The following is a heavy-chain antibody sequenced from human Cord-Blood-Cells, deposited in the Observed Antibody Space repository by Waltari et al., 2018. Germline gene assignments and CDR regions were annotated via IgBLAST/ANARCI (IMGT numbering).Heavy chain of an antibody. CDR3: ARPAVPAAMLDAFDI. Sequence: QLQLQESGPGLVKPAGTLSLTCTVSGGSFSSSSYYWGWIRQPPGKGLEWIGSIYYSGSTYYNPSLKSRVTISVDTSKNQFSLKLSSVTAADTAVYYCARPAVPAAMLDAFDIWGQGTMVTVSS. V-gene: IGHV4-39*07. CDR2: IYYSGST. J-gene: IGHJ3*02. CDR1: GGSFSSSSYY. D-gene: IGHD2-2*01.